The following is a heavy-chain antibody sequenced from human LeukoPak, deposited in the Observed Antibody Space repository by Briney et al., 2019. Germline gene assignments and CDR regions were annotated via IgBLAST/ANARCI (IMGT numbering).Heavy chain of an antibody. D-gene: IGHD1-26*01. V-gene: IGHV4-59*12. Sequence: SETLSLTCTVSGGSISTYYWSWIRQLPGKGLEYIGYIYYSGSTNYNPSLKSRVTISVDTSKNQFSLKLSSVTAADTAVYYCARGPPGSGSYYVFDYWGQGTLVTVSS. CDR1: GGSISTYY. J-gene: IGHJ4*02. CDR2: IYYSGST. CDR3: ARGPPGSGSYYVFDY.